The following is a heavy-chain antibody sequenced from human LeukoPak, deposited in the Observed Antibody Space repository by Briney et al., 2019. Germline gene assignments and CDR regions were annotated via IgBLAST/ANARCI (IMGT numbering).Heavy chain of an antibody. D-gene: IGHD6-19*01. CDR2: VSSSGSTI. Sequence: PGGSLRLSCAASGFTFSDYYMSWIRQAPGKGLEWVSCVSSSGSTIYYADSVKGRFTISRDNSKNTLYLQMNSLRAEDTAVYYCAKSRARIAVAGTVYFQHWGQGTLVTVSS. V-gene: IGHV3-11*01. CDR1: GFTFSDYY. J-gene: IGHJ1*01. CDR3: AKSRARIAVAGTVYFQH.